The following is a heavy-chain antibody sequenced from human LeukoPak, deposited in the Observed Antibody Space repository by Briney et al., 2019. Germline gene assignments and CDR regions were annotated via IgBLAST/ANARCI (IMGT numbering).Heavy chain of an antibody. J-gene: IGHJ4*02. CDR1: GFTFSDYY. V-gene: IGHV3-11*01. CDR2: ISSSGNIK. Sequence: PGGSLRLSCAASGFTFSDYYMSWIRQAPGKGLEWLSYISSSGNIKYYTDSVKGRFTISRDNAKNSLYLQMNGLRAEDTAVYYCANFQWLRYFAFWGQGTLATVSS. D-gene: IGHD5-12*01. CDR3: ANFQWLRYFAF.